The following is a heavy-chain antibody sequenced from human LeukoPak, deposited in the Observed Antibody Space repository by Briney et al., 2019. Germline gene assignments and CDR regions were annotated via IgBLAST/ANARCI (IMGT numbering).Heavy chain of an antibody. J-gene: IGHJ3*02. Sequence: PGGSLRLSCAASGFTFSNFWMHWVRQAPGKGLVWVSRINSDGSSTTYADSVKGRFTISRDNAKNTLYLQMNSLRAGDTAMFYCARAPVQYCGCDCDAFDIWGQGTMVTVSS. CDR2: INSDGSST. D-gene: IGHD2-21*02. V-gene: IGHV3-74*01. CDR3: ARAPVQYCGCDCDAFDI. CDR1: GFTFSNFW.